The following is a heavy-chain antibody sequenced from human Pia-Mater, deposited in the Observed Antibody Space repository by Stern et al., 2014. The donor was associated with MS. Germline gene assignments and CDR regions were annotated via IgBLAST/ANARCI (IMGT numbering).Heavy chain of an antibody. Sequence: EVQLVHSGAALIRPGESLKISCKGSGFKFSIYWIAWVRQMPGKGLEWLGIIYPGASETKYSPSFQGQLTMSADKSTSTAYLQWSSLNASDTAMYFCARQTTAWASDVWGQGTLVTVSS. V-gene: IGHV5-51*01. CDR2: IYPGASET. D-gene: IGHD1-14*01. J-gene: IGHJ4*02. CDR1: GFKFSIYW. CDR3: ARQTTAWASDV.